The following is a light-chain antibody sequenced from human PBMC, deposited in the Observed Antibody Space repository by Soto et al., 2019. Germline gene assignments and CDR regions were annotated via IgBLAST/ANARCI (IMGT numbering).Light chain of an antibody. V-gene: IGLV1-40*01. CDR3: QSYDSSLSAPYV. J-gene: IGLJ1*01. CDR2: GNS. Sequence: QAVVTQPPSVSGAPGQRVTISCTGSSSNIGAGYDVHWYQQLPGTAPKLLIYGNSNRPSGVPDRFSGSKSGTSASLAITGLQAEDEADYYCQSYDSSLSAPYVFELGPSSPS. CDR1: SSNIGAGYD.